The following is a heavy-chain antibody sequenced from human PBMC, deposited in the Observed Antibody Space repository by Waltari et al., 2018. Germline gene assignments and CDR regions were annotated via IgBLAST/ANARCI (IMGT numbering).Heavy chain of an antibody. D-gene: IGHD6-6*01. Sequence: QVQLVQSGAEVKKPGSSVKVSCKASGGTFSSYAISWVRQAPGQGLEWMGGIIPILGIANYEQKFQGRVTITADESTSTAYMELSSLRSEDTAVYYCARDLKYSSSYDAFDIWGQGTMVTVSS. V-gene: IGHV1-69*04. CDR2: IIPILGIA. J-gene: IGHJ3*02. CDR1: GGTFSSYA. CDR3: ARDLKYSSSYDAFDI.